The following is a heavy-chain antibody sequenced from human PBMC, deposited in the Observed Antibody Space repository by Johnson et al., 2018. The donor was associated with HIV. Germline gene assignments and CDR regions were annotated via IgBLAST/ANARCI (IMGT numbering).Heavy chain of an antibody. CDR3: ARPQWELDGFDI. Sequence: QVQLVESGGGVVQPGRSLRLSCAASGFTFSSYAMHWVRQAPGKGLEWVAVISYDGSNKYYADSVKGRFIISRDNSKNTLYLQMNSLRAEDTAVYYCARPQWELDGFDIWGQGTMVTVSS. CDR1: GFTFSSYA. J-gene: IGHJ3*02. V-gene: IGHV3-30*04. CDR2: ISYDGSNK. D-gene: IGHD1-26*01.